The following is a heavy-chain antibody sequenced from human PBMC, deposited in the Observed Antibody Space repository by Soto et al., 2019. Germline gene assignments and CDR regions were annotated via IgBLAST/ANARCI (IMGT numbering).Heavy chain of an antibody. Sequence: QVQLVESGGGVVQPGRSLRLSCAASGFTFSSYAMHWVRQAPGKGLEWVAVISYDGSNKYYADSVKGRFTISRDNSKNXLYLQMNSLRAEDTAVYYCARGRGQWLVGAQLGDYWGQGTLVTVSS. CDR3: ARGRGQWLVGAQLGDY. D-gene: IGHD6-19*01. V-gene: IGHV3-30-3*01. CDR2: ISYDGSNK. J-gene: IGHJ4*02. CDR1: GFTFSSYA.